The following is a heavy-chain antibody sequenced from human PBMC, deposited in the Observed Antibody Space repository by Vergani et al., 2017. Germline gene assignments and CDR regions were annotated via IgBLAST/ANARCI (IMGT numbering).Heavy chain of an antibody. J-gene: IGHJ2*01. V-gene: IGHV3-30*03. Sequence: QVQLVESGGGVVQPGRSLRLSCAASGFTFSSYGMHWVRQAPGKGLEWVAVISYDGSNKYYADSVKGRFTISRDNSKNTLYLQMNSLRAEDTAVYYCASGGLNWYFDLWGRGTLVTVSS. CDR3: ASGGLNWYFDL. CDR1: GFTFSSYG. D-gene: IGHD6-25*01. CDR2: ISYDGSNK.